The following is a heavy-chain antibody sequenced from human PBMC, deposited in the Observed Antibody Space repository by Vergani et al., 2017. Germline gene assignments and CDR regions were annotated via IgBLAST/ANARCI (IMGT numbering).Heavy chain of an antibody. CDR1: GFTFDDYA. V-gene: IGHV3-74*02. CDR2: INSDGSST. Sequence: EVQLVESGGGVVQPGGSLRLSCAASGFTFDDYAMHWVRQAPGKGLEWVSRINSDGSSTSYADSVKGRFTISRDNAKNTLYLQMNSLRAEDTAVYYCARGQLGSYEGMGEFDPWGQGTLVTVSS. J-gene: IGHJ5*02. CDR3: ARGQLGSYEGMGEFDP. D-gene: IGHD1-26*01.